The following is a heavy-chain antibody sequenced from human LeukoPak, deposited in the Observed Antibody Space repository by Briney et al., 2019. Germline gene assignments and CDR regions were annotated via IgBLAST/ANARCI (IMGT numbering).Heavy chain of an antibody. D-gene: IGHD3-10*02. Sequence: HPGGSLRLSSAASGFTVSSYEMNWVRQAPGKGLEWVSYISSSGSTIYYADSVKGRFTISKDNAKNSLYLQMNSLRAEDTAVYYCAELGITMNGGVWGKGTTVTISS. V-gene: IGHV3-48*03. CDR3: AELGITMNGGV. CDR2: ISSSGSTI. J-gene: IGHJ6*04. CDR1: GFTVSSYE.